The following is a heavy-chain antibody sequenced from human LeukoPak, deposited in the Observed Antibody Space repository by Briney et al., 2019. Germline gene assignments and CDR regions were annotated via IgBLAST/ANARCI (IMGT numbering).Heavy chain of an antibody. CDR3: ARGRYSGSYLGFDY. CDR1: GGSISSGSYY. V-gene: IGHV4-61*02. D-gene: IGHD1-26*01. J-gene: IGHJ4*02. CDR2: IYTSGST. Sequence: SETLSLTCTVSGGSISSGSYYWSWIRQPAGKGLEWIGRIYTSGSTNYNPSLKSRVTISVDTSKNQFSLKLSSVTAADTAVYYCARGRYSGSYLGFDYWGQGTLVTVSS.